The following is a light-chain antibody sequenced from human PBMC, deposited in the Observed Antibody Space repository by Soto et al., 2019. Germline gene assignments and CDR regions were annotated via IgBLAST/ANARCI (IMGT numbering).Light chain of an antibody. Sequence: QSVLTQPPSVSAAPGQKVTISCSGSSSNIGNNFVTWYQQLPGTAPKPLIYDNNKRPSGIPDRFSGSQSGTSATLGITGLQTGDEAVDYCGSWDSSLTYVFGTGTKLTVL. J-gene: IGLJ1*01. V-gene: IGLV1-51*01. CDR1: SSNIGNNF. CDR2: DNN. CDR3: GSWDSSLTYV.